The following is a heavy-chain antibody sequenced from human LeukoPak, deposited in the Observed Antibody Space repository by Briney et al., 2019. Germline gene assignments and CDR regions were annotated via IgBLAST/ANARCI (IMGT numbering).Heavy chain of an antibody. CDR1: GGSISSGDYY. J-gene: IGHJ4*02. CDR3: ARGGPMVRGVINADDY. V-gene: IGHV4-30-4*01. D-gene: IGHD3-10*01. Sequence: SQTLSLTCTVSGGSISSGDYYWSWIRQPPGKGLEWIGYIYYSGSTYYNPSLKSRVTISVDTSKNQFSLKLSSVTAADTAVYYCARGGPMVRGVINADDYWGQGTLVTVSS. CDR2: IYYSGST.